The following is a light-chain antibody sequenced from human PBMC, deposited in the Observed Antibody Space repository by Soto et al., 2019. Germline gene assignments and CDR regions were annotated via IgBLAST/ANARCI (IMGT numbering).Light chain of an antibody. CDR3: QQYNSFPWT. J-gene: IGKJ1*01. CDR2: KAS. Sequence: DIQMTPSPSTLSASVGDRVTITCRASQSFNTWLAWYQQKPGEAPNLLIYKASSLASGVPSRFSGSGSGTEFTLTISSLQPDDLATYYCQQYNSFPWTFGQGTKVDIK. V-gene: IGKV1-5*03. CDR1: QSFNTW.